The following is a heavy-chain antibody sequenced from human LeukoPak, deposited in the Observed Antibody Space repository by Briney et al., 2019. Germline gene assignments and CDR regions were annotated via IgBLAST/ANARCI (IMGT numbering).Heavy chain of an antibody. Sequence: GGSLRLSCAASGFIFSSYAMHWVRQAPGKGLQWVAVISYDGSNQYYADSVKGRFTISRDNSKNTLYLQLNSLRPEDTAVYYCARDQEAYSYAPGTDYWGQGTLVTVSS. V-gene: IGHV3-30-3*01. D-gene: IGHD5-18*01. J-gene: IGHJ4*02. CDR2: ISYDGSNQ. CDR3: ARDQEAYSYAPGTDY. CDR1: GFIFSSYA.